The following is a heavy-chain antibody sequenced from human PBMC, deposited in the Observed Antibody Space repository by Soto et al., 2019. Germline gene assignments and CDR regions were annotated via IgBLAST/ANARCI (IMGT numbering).Heavy chain of an antibody. D-gene: IGHD2-8*02. CDR2: ILVGGST. Sequence: PGGSLRLSCAASGFICTSYDMSWVRQAPGKGLEWVSTILVGGSTHYEDSVKGRFTISRDRSKNTLYLQMNSLTAGDTAVYYCAKATATGGGAFDICSQGTMVTVSS. V-gene: IGHV3-23*01. CDR1: GFICTSYD. J-gene: IGHJ3*02. CDR3: AKATATGGGAFDI.